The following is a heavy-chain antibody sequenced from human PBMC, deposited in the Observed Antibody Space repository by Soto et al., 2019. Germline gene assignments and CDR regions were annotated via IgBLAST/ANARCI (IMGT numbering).Heavy chain of an antibody. CDR2: ISSSGKTI. J-gene: IGHJ4*02. D-gene: IGHD5-12*01. CDR1: GVTLTNYE. V-gene: IGHV3-48*03. CDR3: ARDPEKYSGSDLGIDY. Sequence: PGWSLGLCCAASGVTLTNYEMNWFRQAPGKGLEWISYISSSGKTISYADSVKGRFTISRDNAKNSLYLQMNSLRAEDTAVYYCARDPEKYSGSDLGIDYWGQGTLVTVSS.